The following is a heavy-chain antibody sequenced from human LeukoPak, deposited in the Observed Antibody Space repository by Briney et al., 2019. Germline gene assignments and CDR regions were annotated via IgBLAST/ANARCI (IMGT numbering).Heavy chain of an antibody. CDR3: ALAPSGYSSRRYFDY. Sequence: ESGPTLVKPTQTLTLTCTFSGFSLSTSGVGVGWIRQPPGKALEWLALIYWDDDKRYSPSLKSRLTITKDTSKNQVVLTMTNMDPVDTATYYCALAPSGYSSRRYFDYWGQGTLVTVSS. J-gene: IGHJ4*02. CDR2: IYWDDDK. D-gene: IGHD6-13*01. CDR1: GFSLSTSGVG. V-gene: IGHV2-5*02.